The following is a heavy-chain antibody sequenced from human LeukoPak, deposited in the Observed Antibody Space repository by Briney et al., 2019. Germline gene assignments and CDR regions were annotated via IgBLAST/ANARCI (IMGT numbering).Heavy chain of an antibody. CDR3: AHRRVVRGVIFDY. Sequence: TLSLTCTVSGGSISSYYWSWIRQPPGKALEWLALIYWDDDKRYSPSLKSRLTITKDTSKNQVVLTMTNMDPVDTATYYCAHRRVVRGVIFDYWGQGTLVTVSS. CDR2: IYWDDDK. V-gene: IGHV2-5*08. CDR1: GGSISSYYW. D-gene: IGHD3-10*01. J-gene: IGHJ4*02.